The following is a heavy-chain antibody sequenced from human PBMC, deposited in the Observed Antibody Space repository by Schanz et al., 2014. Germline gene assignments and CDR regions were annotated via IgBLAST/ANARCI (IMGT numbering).Heavy chain of an antibody. V-gene: IGHV3-23*04. Sequence: EVQLVESGGGLVQPGGSLTLSCAASGFTFSSYLMSWVRQAPGKGLEWVSGIGGSGGSTDYADSVKGRFTISRDNSKTTLYLQMNSLRAEDTALYYCAKDRRGYRYGHIDFWGQGDLVTVSS. CDR1: GFTFSSYL. CDR3: AKDRRGYRYGHIDF. CDR2: IGGSGGST. J-gene: IGHJ4*02. D-gene: IGHD5-18*01.